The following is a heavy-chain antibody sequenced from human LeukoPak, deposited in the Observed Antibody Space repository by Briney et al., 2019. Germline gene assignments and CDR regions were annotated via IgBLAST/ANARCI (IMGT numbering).Heavy chain of an antibody. CDR3: AKDEPFSGSYPTTLN. V-gene: IGHV3-23*01. D-gene: IGHD1-26*01. Sequence: GGSLRLSCAASGFTFSNYAMTWVRQAPWKGLEWVSGISGSGVSAYYADSVKGRFTFSRDNSKNTLYLQMDSLRAEDTAVYYCAKDEPFSGSYPTTLNWGQGTLVTVSS. CDR1: GFTFSNYA. J-gene: IGHJ4*02. CDR2: ISGSGVSA.